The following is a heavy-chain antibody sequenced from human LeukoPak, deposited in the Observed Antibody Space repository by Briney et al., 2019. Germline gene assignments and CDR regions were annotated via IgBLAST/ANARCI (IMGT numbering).Heavy chain of an antibody. V-gene: IGHV1-2*02. J-gene: IGHJ4*02. CDR2: INPNSGGT. CDR3: ARTTTVTTQRTFDY. CDR1: GYTFTGYY. Sequence: ASVKVSCKASGYTFTGYYMHWVRQAPGQGLEWMGWINPNSGGTNYAQKFQGRVTMTRDTSISTAYMELSRLRSDDTAVYYCARTTTVTTQRTFDYWGQGTLVTVSS. D-gene: IGHD4-17*01.